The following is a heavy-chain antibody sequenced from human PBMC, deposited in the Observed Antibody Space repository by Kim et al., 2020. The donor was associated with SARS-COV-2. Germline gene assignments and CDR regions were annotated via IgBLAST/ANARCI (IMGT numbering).Heavy chain of an antibody. Sequence: ASVKVSCKASGYSFTTYYIHWVRQAPGQGLEWMGIINPDAGSTSYAQRFQGRVTMTRDTSTNTVYMELSSLRSDDTAVYYCARKVGYCTNGVCYGDCWGQGTLVTVSS. V-gene: IGHV1-46*01. J-gene: IGHJ4*02. D-gene: IGHD2-8*01. CDR3: ARKVGYCTNGVCYGDC. CDR1: GYSFTTYY. CDR2: INPDAGST.